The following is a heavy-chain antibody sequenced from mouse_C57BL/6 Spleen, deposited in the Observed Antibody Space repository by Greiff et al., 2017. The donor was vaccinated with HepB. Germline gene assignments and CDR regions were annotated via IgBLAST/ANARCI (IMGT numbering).Heavy chain of an antibody. CDR1: GYTFTSYW. D-gene: IGHD2-4*01. V-gene: IGHV1-7*01. CDR2: INPSSGYT. CDR3: ARGDYDGLYYFDY. Sequence: VQLVESGAELAKPGASVKLSCKASGYTFTSYWMHWVKQRPGQGLEWIGYINPSSGYTKYNQKFKDKATLTADKSSSTAYMQLSSLTYEDSAVYYCARGDYDGLYYFDYWGQGTTLTVSS. J-gene: IGHJ2*01.